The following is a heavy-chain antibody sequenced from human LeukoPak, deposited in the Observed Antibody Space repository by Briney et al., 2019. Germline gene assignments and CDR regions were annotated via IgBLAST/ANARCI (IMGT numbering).Heavy chain of an antibody. D-gene: IGHD6-13*01. CDR2: IRQDGDTK. J-gene: IGHJ4*02. CDR3: ARSLPYGTTWYGRSDF. CDR1: GFPLNAYW. V-gene: IGHV3-7*03. Sequence: GGSLRLSCAASGFPLNAYWMTWVRQAPGKGLEWVANIRQDGDTKYYVDSVKGRFTISRDNAMSSLYLQMNSLRAEDTAIYYCARSLPYGTTWYGRSDFWGQGTLVTVSS.